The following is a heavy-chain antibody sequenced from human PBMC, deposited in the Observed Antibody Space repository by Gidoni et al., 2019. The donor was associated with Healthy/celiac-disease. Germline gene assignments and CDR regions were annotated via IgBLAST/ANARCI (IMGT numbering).Heavy chain of an antibody. CDR2: IRSKAYGGTT. J-gene: IGHJ4*02. CDR3: TRDGPPYSSGWYEANSVDNY. D-gene: IGHD6-19*01. V-gene: IGHV3-49*05. CDR1: GFPFGDYA. Sequence: EVQLVESGGGLVKPGRSLRLYCTASGFPFGDYAMICFRQDPGKGLAWVGFIRSKAYGGTTEYAASVKGRFTISRDDSKSIAYLQMNSLKTEDTAVYYCTRDGPPYSSGWYEANSVDNYWGQGTLVTVSS.